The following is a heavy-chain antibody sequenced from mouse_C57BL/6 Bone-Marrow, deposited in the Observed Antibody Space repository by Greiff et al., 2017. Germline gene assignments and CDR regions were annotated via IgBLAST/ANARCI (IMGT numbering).Heavy chain of an antibody. Sequence: QVQLKESGPELVKPGASVKISCKASGYTFTDYYINWVKQRPGQGLEWIGWIFPGGGSTYYNEKFKGKATLTVDKSSSTAYMLLSSLTYEDSAVYFWARRGGNYFFDYWGQGTTLTVSS. D-gene: IGHD2-1*01. CDR2: IFPGGGST. V-gene: IGHV1-75*01. CDR1: GYTFTDYY. J-gene: IGHJ2*01. CDR3: ARRGGNYFFDY.